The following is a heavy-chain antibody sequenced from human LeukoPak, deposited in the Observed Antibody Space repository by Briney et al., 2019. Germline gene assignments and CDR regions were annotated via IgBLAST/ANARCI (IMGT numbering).Heavy chain of an antibody. CDR2: INPNSGGT. CDR3: AVGYCSGGSCYSAGDYYYGMDV. Sequence: GASVKVSCKASGYTFTGYYMHWVRQAPGQGLEWMGWINPNSGGTNYAQKFQGWVTMTRDTSISTAYMELSRLRSDDTAVYYCAVGYCSGGSCYSAGDYYYGMDVWGQGTTVTVSS. CDR1: GYTFTGYY. V-gene: IGHV1-2*04. D-gene: IGHD2-15*01. J-gene: IGHJ6*02.